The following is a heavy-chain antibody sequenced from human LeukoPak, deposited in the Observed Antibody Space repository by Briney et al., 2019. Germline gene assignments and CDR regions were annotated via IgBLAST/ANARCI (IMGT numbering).Heavy chain of an antibody. J-gene: IGHJ4*02. CDR3: ARDVAYSSYAIDY. CDR2: ISSSSTTI. Sequence: GGSLRLSCAASGFTFSTYSMNWVRQAPGKGLEWVSYISSSSTTIYYADSVKGRFTISRDNAKNLLYLQMNSLRAEDTAVYCCARDVAYSSYAIDYWGQGTLVTVSS. CDR1: GFTFSTYS. D-gene: IGHD4-11*01. V-gene: IGHV3-48*01.